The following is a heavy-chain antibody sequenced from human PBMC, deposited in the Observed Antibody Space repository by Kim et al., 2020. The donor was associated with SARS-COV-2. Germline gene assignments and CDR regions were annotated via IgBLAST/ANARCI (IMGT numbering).Heavy chain of an antibody. D-gene: IGHD6-19*01. Sequence: GGSLRLSCAASGFTFSSYGMHWVRQAPGKGLEWVAVIWYDGSNKYYADSVKGRFTISRDNSKNTLYLQMNSLRAEDTAVYYCAKDQGYSSGWEAYYYGMDVWGQGTTVTVSS. CDR3: AKDQGYSSGWEAYYYGMDV. J-gene: IGHJ6*02. V-gene: IGHV3-33*06. CDR2: IWYDGSNK. CDR1: GFTFSSYG.